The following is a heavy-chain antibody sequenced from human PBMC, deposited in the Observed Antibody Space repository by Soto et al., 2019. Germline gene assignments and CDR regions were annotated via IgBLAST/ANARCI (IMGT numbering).Heavy chain of an antibody. CDR3: ARDTYYYDSSGPGAFDY. V-gene: IGHV4-31*03. Sequence: SETLSLTCTVSGGSISSGGYYWSWIRQHPGKSLEWIGYIYYSVSTYYNPSLKSRVTISVDTSKNQFSMKLSSVTAADTAVYYCARDTYYYDSSGPGAFDYWGQGTLVTVSS. CDR2: IYYSVST. J-gene: IGHJ4*02. D-gene: IGHD3-22*01. CDR1: GGSISSGGYY.